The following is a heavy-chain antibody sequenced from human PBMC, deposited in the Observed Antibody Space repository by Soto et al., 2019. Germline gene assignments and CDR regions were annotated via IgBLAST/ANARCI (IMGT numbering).Heavy chain of an antibody. Sequence: SETLSLTCTVSGGSISSYYWSWIRQPPGKGLEWIGYIYYSGSTNYYPSLKSRATISLDTSKNQFSLKLSSVTAADTAVYYCARKGTDSILNTWFDTWGQGTLVTVSS. V-gene: IGHV4-59*01. CDR1: GGSISSYY. CDR3: ARKGTDSILNTWFDT. CDR2: IYYSGST. J-gene: IGHJ5*02. D-gene: IGHD1-1*01.